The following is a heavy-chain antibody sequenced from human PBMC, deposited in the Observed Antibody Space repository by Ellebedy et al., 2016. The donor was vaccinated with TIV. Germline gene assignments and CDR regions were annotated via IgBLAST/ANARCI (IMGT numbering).Heavy chain of an antibody. Sequence: GESLKISCAASGFTFSSYGMHWVRQAPGKGLEWVSYISSSSSTIYYADSVKGRFTISRDNAKNSLYLQMNSLRDEDTAVYYCARDPSVVIMSFDYWGQGTLVTVSS. V-gene: IGHV3-48*02. D-gene: IGHD3-3*01. CDR2: ISSSSSTI. CDR1: GFTFSSYG. J-gene: IGHJ4*02. CDR3: ARDPSVVIMSFDY.